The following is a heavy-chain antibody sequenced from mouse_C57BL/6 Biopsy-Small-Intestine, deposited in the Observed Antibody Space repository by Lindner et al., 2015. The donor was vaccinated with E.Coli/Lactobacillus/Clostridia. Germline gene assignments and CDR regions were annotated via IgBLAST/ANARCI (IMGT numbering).Heavy chain of an antibody. CDR3: APYGYDFDF. J-gene: IGHJ2*01. CDR2: INPKSGSP. D-gene: IGHD2-2*01. Sequence: VQLQESGPELVKPGASVKISCKASGYSFTDYNMNWVKQSNGKSLEWIGYINPKSGSPTYNQRFKDKATLTIDKSSTTAYMELRSLTSDDSAVYYCAPYGYDFDFWGQGTTLTVSS. CDR1: GYSFTDYN. V-gene: IGHV1-22*01.